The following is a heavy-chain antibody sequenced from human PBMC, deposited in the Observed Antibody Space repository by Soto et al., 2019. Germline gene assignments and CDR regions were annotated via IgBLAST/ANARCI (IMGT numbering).Heavy chain of an antibody. CDR2: ISSSSSTI. CDR3: ARDTGIAAQDY. V-gene: IGHV3-48*01. Sequence: GGSLRLSCAASGFTFSSYSMNWVRQAPGKGLEWVSYISSSSSTIYYADSVKGRFTISRDNAKNSLYLQMNSLRAEDTAVYYCARDTGIAAQDYWGQGTLVTVSS. D-gene: IGHD6-6*01. J-gene: IGHJ4*02. CDR1: GFTFSSYS.